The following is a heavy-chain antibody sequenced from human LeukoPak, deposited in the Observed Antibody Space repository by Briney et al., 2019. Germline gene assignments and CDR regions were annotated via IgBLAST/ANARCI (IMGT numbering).Heavy chain of an antibody. V-gene: IGHV4-39*01. D-gene: IGHD2-21*02. CDR1: GGSISSSSYY. CDR3: ARHSRDGSDWRTFFDY. Sequence: SETLSLTCTVSGGSISSSSYYWGWIRQPPGKGLEWIGSIYYSGSTYYNPSLKTRVTISVDTSKNQFSLKLTPVTAADTAAYYCARHSRDGSDWRTFFDYWGQGTLVTVSS. CDR2: IYYSGST. J-gene: IGHJ4*02.